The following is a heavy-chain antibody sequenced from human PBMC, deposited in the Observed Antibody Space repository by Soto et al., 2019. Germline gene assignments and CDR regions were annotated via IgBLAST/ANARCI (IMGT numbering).Heavy chain of an antibody. Sequence: QVQLVESGGGLVKPGGSLRLSCAASGFTFSDYDMNWIRQAPGKGLEWISYISSAATTRVYYANSGKGRFTISRDDAKISLFLQMKSLGADDTAVYYCAGGGQGGAYPLFDVWGQGTLVTVSS. CDR3: AGGGQGGAYPLFDV. CDR1: GFTFSDYD. D-gene: IGHD3-10*01. CDR2: ISSAATTRV. J-gene: IGHJ4*02. V-gene: IGHV3-11*01.